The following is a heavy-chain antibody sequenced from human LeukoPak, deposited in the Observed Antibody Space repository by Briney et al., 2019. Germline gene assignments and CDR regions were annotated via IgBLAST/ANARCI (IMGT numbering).Heavy chain of an antibody. CDR2: ISAYNGNT. D-gene: IGHD6-19*01. J-gene: IGHJ4*02. V-gene: IGHV1-18*01. Sequence: ASVKVSCKASGYTFTSYGISWVRQAPGQGLEWMGWISAYNGNTNYAQKLQGRVTKTTDTSTSTAYMELRSLRSDDTAVYYCARDGQDSSEEGFDYWGQGTLVTVSS. CDR3: ARDGQDSSEEGFDY. CDR1: GYTFTSYG.